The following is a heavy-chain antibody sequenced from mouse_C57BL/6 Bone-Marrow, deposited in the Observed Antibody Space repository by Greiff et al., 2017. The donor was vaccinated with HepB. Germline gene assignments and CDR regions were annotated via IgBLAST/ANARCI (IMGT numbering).Heavy chain of an antibody. Sequence: QVQLQQPGAELVRPGSSVKLSCKASGYTFTSYWIHWVKQRPIQGLEWIGNIDPSDSETHYNQKFKDKATLTVDKSSSTAYMQLSSLTSEDSAVYYCARWGITYYFDYWGQGTTLTVSS. V-gene: IGHV1-52*01. CDR3: ARWGITYYFDY. CDR2: IDPSDSET. CDR1: GYTFTSYW. D-gene: IGHD1-1*01. J-gene: IGHJ2*01.